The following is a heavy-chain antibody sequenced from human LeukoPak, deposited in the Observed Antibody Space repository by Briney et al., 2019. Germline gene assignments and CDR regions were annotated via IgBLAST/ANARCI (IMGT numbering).Heavy chain of an antibody. D-gene: IGHD5-24*01. J-gene: IGHJ6*02. CDR3: AADSVEMATIMNHYGMDV. CDR2: IVVVSGNT. V-gene: IGHV1-58*02. Sequence: GASVKVSCKASGFTFTSSAMQWVRQARGQRLEWIGWIVVVSGNTNYAQKFQERVTITRDMSTSTAYMELSSLRSEDTAVYYCAADSVEMATIMNHYGMDVWGQGTTVTVSS. CDR1: GFTFTSSA.